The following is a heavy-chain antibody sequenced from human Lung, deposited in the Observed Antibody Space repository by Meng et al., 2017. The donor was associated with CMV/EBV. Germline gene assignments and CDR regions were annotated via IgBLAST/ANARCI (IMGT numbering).Heavy chain of an antibody. V-gene: IGHV4-34*01. Sequence: QVQLQQLGAGLLKPSESLSPTCAVYGGSFSGYYWSWIRQPPGKGLEGIGEINHSGSTNYNPSLKSRVTISVDTSKNQFSLKLSSVTAADTAVYYCARERGAGSTQRGWFDPWGQGTLVTVSS. CDR3: ARERGAGSTQRGWFDP. CDR1: GGSFSGYY. D-gene: IGHD3-10*01. J-gene: IGHJ5*02. CDR2: INHSGST.